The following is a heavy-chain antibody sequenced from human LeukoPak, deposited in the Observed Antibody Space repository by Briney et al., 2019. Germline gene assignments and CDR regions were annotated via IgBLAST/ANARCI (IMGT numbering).Heavy chain of an antibody. D-gene: IGHD6-13*01. CDR1: GGSISSYY. CDR2: IYYSGST. J-gene: IGHJ4*02. CDR3: ARVNVIAAAGPHFDY. V-gene: IGHV4-59*01. Sequence: SETLSLTCTVSGGSISSYYWSWIRQPPGEGLEWIGYIYYSGSTNYNPSLKSRVTISVDTSKNQFSLKLSSVTAADTAVYYCARVNVIAAAGPHFDYWGQGTLVTVSS.